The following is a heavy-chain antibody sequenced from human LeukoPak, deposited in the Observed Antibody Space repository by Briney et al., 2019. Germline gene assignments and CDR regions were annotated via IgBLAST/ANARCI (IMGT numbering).Heavy chain of an antibody. CDR2: TYSGGST. CDR1: GFSVITNH. V-gene: IGHV3-53*01. CDR3: ARVTYNGYAHWFDP. Sequence: GGSLRLSCAASGFSVITNHMTWVRQAPGKGLECVSITYSGGSTFYADSVKGRFTISRDNSKNALYLQMNSLRAEDTAVYYCARVTYNGYAHWFDPWGQGTQVTVSS. J-gene: IGHJ5*02. D-gene: IGHD5-12*01.